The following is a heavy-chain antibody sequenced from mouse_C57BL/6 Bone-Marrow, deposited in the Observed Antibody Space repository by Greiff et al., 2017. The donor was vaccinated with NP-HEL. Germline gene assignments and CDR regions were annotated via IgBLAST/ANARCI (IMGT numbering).Heavy chain of an antibody. CDR3: ERQLRLEEMDY. Sequence: VQLKESGGGLVQPGGSLKLSCAASGFTFSDYGMAWVRQAPRQGPEWVAFISNLAYSIYYADTVTGRFTFSRENAKNTLYLEMSSLRSEDTAMYYCERQLRLEEMDYWGQGTSVTVSS. V-gene: IGHV5-15*01. J-gene: IGHJ4*01. D-gene: IGHD3-2*02. CDR2: ISNLAYSI. CDR1: GFTFSDYG.